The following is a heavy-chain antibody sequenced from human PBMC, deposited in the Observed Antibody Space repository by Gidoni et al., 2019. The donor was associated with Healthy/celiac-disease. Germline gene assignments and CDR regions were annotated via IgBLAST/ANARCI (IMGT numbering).Heavy chain of an antibody. V-gene: IGHV3-7*01. J-gene: IGHJ6*02. D-gene: IGHD3-3*01. CDR2: IKQDGSEK. Sequence: EVQRGSSGGGSGQPGGGLRVSRAHSGVTSSSYWMSPVRQAPGKGLEWVANIKQDGSEKYYVASVKGRFTISRDNAKNSLYLQMNSLRAEDTAVYYCAAQIFGAYYYGRDVWGQGTTVTVSS. CDR1: GVTSSSYW. CDR3: AAQIFGAYYYGRDV.